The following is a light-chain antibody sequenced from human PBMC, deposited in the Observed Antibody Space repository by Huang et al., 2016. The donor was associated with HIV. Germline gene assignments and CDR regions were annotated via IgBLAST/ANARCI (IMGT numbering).Light chain of an antibody. CDR1: QSITTS. CDR2: AAS. Sequence: DIQMTQSPSSLSASVRDRVTITCRASQSITTSLNWYQQKPGKAPKLLIYAASSLQSGVPSRFSGSGSGTDFTLIISGLQPEDFASYYCQQSYSTPTFGQGTKLEIK. V-gene: IGKV1-39*01. J-gene: IGKJ2*01. CDR3: QQSYSTPT.